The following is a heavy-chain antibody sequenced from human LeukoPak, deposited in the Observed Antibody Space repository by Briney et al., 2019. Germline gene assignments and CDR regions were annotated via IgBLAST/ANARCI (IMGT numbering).Heavy chain of an antibody. CDR3: ARARSDWFDP. Sequence: SETLSLTCTVSGGSISSGGYSWSWVRQHPGKGLEWIGNIYYSGSTNYNPSLKSRVTISVDTSKNQFSLKLSSVTAADTAVYYCARARSDWFDPWGQGTLVTVSS. V-gene: IGHV4-61*08. CDR1: GGSISSGGYS. J-gene: IGHJ5*02. CDR2: IYYSGST.